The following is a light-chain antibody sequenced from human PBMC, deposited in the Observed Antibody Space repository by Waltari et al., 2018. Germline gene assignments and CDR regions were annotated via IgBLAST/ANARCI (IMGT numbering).Light chain of an antibody. CDR3: QSYDNRLSVVA. J-gene: IGLJ3*02. V-gene: IGLV1-40*01. CDR2: GNN. CDR1: SSNIGADYD. Sequence: QSVLTQPPSVSGAPGQSVTISCTGGSSNIGADYDVHWYQHLPGTVPKLRIYGNNNRPSGVPARFFGSKSGTSASLAITGLQAEDEADYYCQSYDNRLSVVAFGGGTKVTVL.